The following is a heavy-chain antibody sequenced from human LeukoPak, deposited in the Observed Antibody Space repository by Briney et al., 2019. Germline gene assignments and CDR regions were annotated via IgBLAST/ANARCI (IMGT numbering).Heavy chain of an antibody. CDR2: INPSGGST. V-gene: IGHV1-46*03. D-gene: IGHD3-9*01. Sequence: ASVKVSCMASGYTFTSYYMHWVRQAPGQGLEWMGIINPSGGSTSYAQKFQGRVTMTRDTSTSTVYMELSSLRSEDTAVYYCARAYYDILTGYPTPLCYWGRGTLVTVSS. CDR1: GYTFTSYY. CDR3: ARAYYDILTGYPTPLCY. J-gene: IGHJ4*02.